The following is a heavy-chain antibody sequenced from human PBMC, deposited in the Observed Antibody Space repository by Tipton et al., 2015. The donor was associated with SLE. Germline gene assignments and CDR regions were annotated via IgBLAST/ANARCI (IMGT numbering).Heavy chain of an antibody. Sequence: TLSLTCSVSGDSITSYYWSWFRQSTGRGVECIGRVYSSGSANYNPALISRVSMSVDISKNQFFLTLRSVTAADTAVYFCARRDVDWGQGTLVTVSS. CDR2: VYSSGSA. D-gene: IGHD5-24*01. J-gene: IGHJ4*02. CDR3: ARRDVD. V-gene: IGHV4-4*07. CDR1: GDSITSYY.